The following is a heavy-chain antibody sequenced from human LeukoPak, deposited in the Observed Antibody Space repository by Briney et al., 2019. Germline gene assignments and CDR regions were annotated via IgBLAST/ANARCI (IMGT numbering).Heavy chain of an antibody. D-gene: IGHD3-16*02. CDR1: GGSFSGYY. CDR3: ARSGYDYVWGSYRDLTRDAFDI. V-gene: IGHV4-34*01. Sequence: SETLSLTCAVYGGSFSGYYWSWIRQPPGKGLEWIGEINHSGSTNYNPSLKSRVTISVDTSKNQFSLKLSSVTAADTAVYYCARSGYDYVWGSYRDLTRDAFDIWGQGTMVTVSS. CDR2: INHSGST. J-gene: IGHJ3*02.